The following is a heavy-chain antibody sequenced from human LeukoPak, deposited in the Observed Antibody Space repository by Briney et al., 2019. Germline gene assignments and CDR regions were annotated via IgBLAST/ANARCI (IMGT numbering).Heavy chain of an antibody. CDR1: GGSISSNTYY. CDR3: ARDYQGGYGDKTVDY. J-gene: IGHJ4*02. CDR2: IYYSGIT. D-gene: IGHD5-18*01. Sequence: SETLSLTCTVSGGSISSNTYYCGWIRQPPGKGLEWIGSIYYSGITYYNPSLKSRVTISVDTSKNQFSLKLSSVTAADTAVYYCARDYQGGYGDKTVDYWGQGILVTVSS. V-gene: IGHV4-39*07.